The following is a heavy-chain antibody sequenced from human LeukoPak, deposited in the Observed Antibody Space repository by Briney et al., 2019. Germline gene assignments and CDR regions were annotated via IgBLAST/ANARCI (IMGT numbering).Heavy chain of an antibody. D-gene: IGHD2-8*01. V-gene: IGHV3-7*01. CDR3: ATNEDAMDV. CDR1: GFTFSRHW. CDR2: IKQDGRQE. Sequence: PGGSLRLSCAASGFTFSRHWMSWVRQAPGKGLEWVANIKQDGRQENYVDSVKGRFTISRDNAKSSLYLQMNDLRVEDTAVYYCATNEDAMDVWGQGTTVTASS. J-gene: IGHJ6*02.